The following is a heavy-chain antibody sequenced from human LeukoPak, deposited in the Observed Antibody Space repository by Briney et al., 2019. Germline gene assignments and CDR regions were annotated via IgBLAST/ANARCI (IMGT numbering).Heavy chain of an antibody. D-gene: IGHD4-17*01. CDR1: GGSISSSSYY. J-gene: IGHJ4*02. CDR2: IYYSGST. CDR3: ARDSYYGDYVDY. V-gene: IGHV4-61*01. Sequence: SETLSLTCTVSGGSISSSSYYWSWIRQPPGKGLEWIGYIYYSGSTNYNPSLKSRVTISVDTSKNQFSLKLSSVTAADTAVYYCARDSYYGDYVDYWGQGTLVTVSS.